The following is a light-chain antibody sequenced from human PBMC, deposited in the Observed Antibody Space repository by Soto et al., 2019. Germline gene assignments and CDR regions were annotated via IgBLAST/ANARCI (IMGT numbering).Light chain of an antibody. CDR1: QSITHW. CDR2: DAS. J-gene: IGKJ1*01. CDR3: QQYNSYSRT. V-gene: IGKV1-5*01. Sequence: DIQMTQSPSTLPASVGDRVTITCRASQSITHWLAWYQQKPGKAPTLLIYDASILESGVTSRFSGSGYGTEFTLTIGSLALDDFATYYCQQYNSYSRTFGQGTKVEIK.